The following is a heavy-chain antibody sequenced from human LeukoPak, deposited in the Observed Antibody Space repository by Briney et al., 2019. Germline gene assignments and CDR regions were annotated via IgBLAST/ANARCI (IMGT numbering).Heavy chain of an antibody. Sequence: SETLSLTCAVSGYSISSGYYWGWIRQPPGRGLEWIGSIYHSGSTYYNPSLKSRVTISVDTSKNQFSLKLSSVTAADTAVYYCARQYSSSVAYYFDYWGQGTLVTVSS. CDR1: GYSISSGYY. CDR3: ARQYSSSVAYYFDY. V-gene: IGHV4-38-2*01. CDR2: IYHSGST. J-gene: IGHJ4*02. D-gene: IGHD6-13*01.